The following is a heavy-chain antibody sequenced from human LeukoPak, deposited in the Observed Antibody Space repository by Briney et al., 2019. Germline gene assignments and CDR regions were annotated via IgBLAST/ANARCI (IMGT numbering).Heavy chain of an antibody. Sequence: SETLSLTCTVSGGSISSGDYYWSWIRQPPGKGLEWIGYIYYSGSTYYNPSLKSRVTISVDTSKNQFSLRLSSVTAADTAVYYCARGGRFHSSPRMGFDYWGQGTLVTVSS. CDR1: GGSISSGDYY. J-gene: IGHJ4*02. CDR3: ARGGRFHSSPRMGFDY. D-gene: IGHD6-13*01. CDR2: IYYSGST. V-gene: IGHV4-30-4*08.